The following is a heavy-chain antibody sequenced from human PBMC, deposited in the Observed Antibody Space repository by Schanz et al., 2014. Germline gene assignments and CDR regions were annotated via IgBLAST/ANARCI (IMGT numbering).Heavy chain of an antibody. CDR1: GFTFSGYH. CDR2: ISSSSSII. D-gene: IGHD4-17*01. CDR3: ARGLDYGVNGIQH. V-gene: IGHV3-48*02. Sequence: EVQLVESGGGLVQPGGSLRLSCAASGFTFSGYHMIWVRQAPGKRLEWVSYISSSSSIIDYADSVKGRFTISRDNAKNSLFLQMSSLRDEDTAVYYCARGLDYGVNGIQHWGQGALVTVSS. J-gene: IGHJ1*01.